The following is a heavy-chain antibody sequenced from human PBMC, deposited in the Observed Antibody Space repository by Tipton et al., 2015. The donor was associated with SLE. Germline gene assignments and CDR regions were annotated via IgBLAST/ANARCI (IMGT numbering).Heavy chain of an antibody. D-gene: IGHD2-2*01. V-gene: IGHV4-38-2*02. CDR1: GYSISSGYY. CDR3: AVGGIVVVPAGLDYYYGMDV. J-gene: IGHJ6*02. CDR2: IYYSGNT. Sequence: TLSLTCTVSGYSISSGYYWGWIRQPPGKGLEWIGYIYYSGNTIYNPSLKSRVTISVDTSKNQFSLKLSSVTAADTAVYYCAVGGIVVVPAGLDYYYGMDVWGQGTTVTVSS.